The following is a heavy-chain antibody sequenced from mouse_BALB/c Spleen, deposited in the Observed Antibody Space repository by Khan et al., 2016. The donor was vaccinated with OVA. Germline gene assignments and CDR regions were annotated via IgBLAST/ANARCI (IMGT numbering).Heavy chain of an antibody. Sequence: EVQGVESGGGLVQPGGSLKLSCAASGFTFSSYAMSWVRQTPETRLEWVATISSGGSYTYYPDSVQGRFTISSDNAKNTLYLQMSSLRSEDTAMYYCARPPITTVVATSYWFFDVWGAGTTVTVSS. J-gene: IGHJ1*01. V-gene: IGHV5-9-3*01. D-gene: IGHD1-1*01. CDR1: GFTFSSYA. CDR3: ARPPITTVVATSYWFFDV. CDR2: ISSGGSYT.